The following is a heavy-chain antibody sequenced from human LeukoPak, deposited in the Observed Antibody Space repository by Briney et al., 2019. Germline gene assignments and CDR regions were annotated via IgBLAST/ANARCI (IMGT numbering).Heavy chain of an antibody. D-gene: IGHD2-2*02. J-gene: IGHJ6*03. V-gene: IGHV3-7*03. Sequence: GGSLRLSCAASGFTFSNHWMSWVRQAPGKGLEWVADIKKDGSEKNQVDSVIISRDNAKNSLYLQMNSLRAEDTAVYYCAKVNEGYCSSTSCYTLYYHYYYMDVWGKGTTVTVSS. CDR1: GFTFSNHW. CDR2: IKKDGSEK. CDR3: AKVNEGYCSSTSCYTLYYHYYYMDV.